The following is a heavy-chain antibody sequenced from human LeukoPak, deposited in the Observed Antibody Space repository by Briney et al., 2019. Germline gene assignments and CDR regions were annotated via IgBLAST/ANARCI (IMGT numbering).Heavy chain of an antibody. D-gene: IGHD3-22*01. Sequence: SETLPLTCTVSGGSISSYYWSWIRQPAGKGLEWIGRIYTSGSTNYNPSLKSRVTMSVDTSKNQFSLKLSSVTAADTAVYYCARDSRDSSGYNYYYYYMDVWGKGTTVTVSS. V-gene: IGHV4-4*07. CDR2: IYTSGST. J-gene: IGHJ6*03. CDR3: ARDSRDSSGYNYYYYYMDV. CDR1: GGSISSYY.